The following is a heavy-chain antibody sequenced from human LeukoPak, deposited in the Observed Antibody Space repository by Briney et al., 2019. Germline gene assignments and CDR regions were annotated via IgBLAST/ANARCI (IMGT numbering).Heavy chain of an antibody. J-gene: IGHJ4*02. D-gene: IGHD1-20*01. CDR3: ARHRYNWMGARSGADY. CDR2: IYTSGST. V-gene: IGHV4-61*02. CDR1: GGSISSGSYY. Sequence: SETLSLTCTVSGGSISSGSYYWSWIRQPAGKGLEWIGRIYTSGSTNYNPSLKSRVTISVDTSKNQFSLKLSSVTAADTAVYYCARHRYNWMGARSGADYWGQGTLVTVSS.